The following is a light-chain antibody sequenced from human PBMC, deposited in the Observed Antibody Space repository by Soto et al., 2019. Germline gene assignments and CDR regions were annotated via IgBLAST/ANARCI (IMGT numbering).Light chain of an antibody. V-gene: IGKV3-15*01. J-gene: IGKJ5*01. CDR3: QQYKNWPPIT. CDR1: QSVGSD. Sequence: ETVMTQSPAPLSVSPGDRATLSCRASQSVGSDLAWYQQKRGQAPRLLIYGASTRATGIPARFSGSASGTEFTLTISGLQSEDFAVYYCQQYKNWPPITFGQGTLLEIK. CDR2: GAS.